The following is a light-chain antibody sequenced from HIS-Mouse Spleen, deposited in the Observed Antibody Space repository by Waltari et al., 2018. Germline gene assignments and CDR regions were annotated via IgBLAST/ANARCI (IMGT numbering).Light chain of an antibody. Sequence: DIVMTQSPDSLAVSLGERATINCKSSQSVLYSSNNKNYLAWYQQKPGQPPKLLIYWASTRESGVPDRFSGSGSETDFTLTSSSLQAEDVAVYYCQQYYSTPLTFGGGTKVEIK. J-gene: IGKJ4*01. CDR2: WAS. CDR1: QSVLYSSNNKNY. CDR3: QQYYSTPLT. V-gene: IGKV4-1*01.